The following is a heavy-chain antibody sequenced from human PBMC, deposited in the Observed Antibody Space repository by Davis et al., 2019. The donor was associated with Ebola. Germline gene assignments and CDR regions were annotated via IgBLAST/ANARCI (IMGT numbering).Heavy chain of an antibody. CDR3: ARQGWSGYSLRHWLDP. Sequence: MPSETLSLTCPVPGGSISSSSYYWGWIRQPPGKGLEWIGSIYYSGITYYNPSLKSRVTISVDTSKNQFSLKLRSVTAADTAVYYCARQGWSGYSLRHWLDPWGRGTLVTVSS. CDR1: GGSISSSSYY. J-gene: IGHJ5*02. CDR2: IYYSGIT. V-gene: IGHV4-39*01. D-gene: IGHD3-3*01.